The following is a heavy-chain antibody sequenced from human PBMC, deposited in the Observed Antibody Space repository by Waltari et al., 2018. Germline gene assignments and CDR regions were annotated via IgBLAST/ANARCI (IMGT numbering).Heavy chain of an antibody. CDR3: ARGRHSSSNIFWYFDL. Sequence: QVQLQQWGAGLLKPSETLSLTCAVSGGPFRGSFWSGFRQPPGKGLEWIGEMKHGGRTNYNPSLKSRVAISADTSKNQFSLKVTSVTAADTALYYCARGRHSSSNIFWYFDLWGRGTLVTVSS. CDR2: MKHGGRT. D-gene: IGHD6-13*01. J-gene: IGHJ2*01. CDR1: GGPFRGSF. V-gene: IGHV4-34*01.